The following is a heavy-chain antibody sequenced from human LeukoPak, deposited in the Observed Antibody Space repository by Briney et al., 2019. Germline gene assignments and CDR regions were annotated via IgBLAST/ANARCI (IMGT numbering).Heavy chain of an antibody. CDR3: AKYSSGSFDY. Sequence: GGSLRLSCAASEFAFSDAWMNWVRQAPGKGLEWVGRIISKTDGRTTDYAAPVKGRFTISRDDSKNTLFLQMSSLKTEDTAVYYCAKYSSGSFDYWGQGTLVTVSS. J-gene: IGHJ4*02. D-gene: IGHD6-19*01. CDR2: IISKTDGRTT. V-gene: IGHV3-15*01. CDR1: EFAFSDAW.